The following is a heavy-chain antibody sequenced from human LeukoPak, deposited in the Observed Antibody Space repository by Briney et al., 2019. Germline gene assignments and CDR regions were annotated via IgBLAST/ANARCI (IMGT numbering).Heavy chain of an antibody. Sequence: SETLSLTCAVYGGSFSGYYWSWIRQPPGKGLEWIGEINHSGSTNYNPSLKSRVTISVDTSKNQFSLKLSSVTAADTAVYYCASSYYDILTGPLNWFDPWGQGTLVTVSS. CDR2: INHSGST. D-gene: IGHD3-9*01. CDR3: ASSYYDILTGPLNWFDP. CDR1: GGSFSGYY. J-gene: IGHJ5*02. V-gene: IGHV4-34*01.